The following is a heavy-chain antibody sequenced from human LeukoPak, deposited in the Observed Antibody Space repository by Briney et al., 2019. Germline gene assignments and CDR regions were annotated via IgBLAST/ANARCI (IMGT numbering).Heavy chain of an antibody. CDR1: GGSISSYY. CDR3: ASLSLGELSFDY. Sequence: SETLSLTCTVSGGSISSYYWSWIRQPPGKGLEWIGYSYHSGTINYNPSLKSRVTISVDRSKKQFSLKLRSVTAADTAVYYCASLSLGELSFDYWGQGTLVTVSS. D-gene: IGHD3-16*02. J-gene: IGHJ4*02. CDR2: SYHSGTI. V-gene: IGHV4-59*01.